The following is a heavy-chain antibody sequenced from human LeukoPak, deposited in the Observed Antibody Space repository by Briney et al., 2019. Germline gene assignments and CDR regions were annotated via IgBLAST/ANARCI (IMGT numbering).Heavy chain of an antibody. V-gene: IGHV1-2*02. CDR3: ASQAGYSYGYGAFDI. CDR2: INPNSGGT. J-gene: IGHJ3*02. CDR1: GYTFTGYF. D-gene: IGHD5-18*01. Sequence: ASVKVSCKASGYTFTGYFIHWVRQAPGQGLEWMGWINPNSGGTNYAQKFQGRVTMTRDTSISTAYMELSRLRSDDTAVYYCASQAGYSYGYGAFDIWGQGTMVTVSS.